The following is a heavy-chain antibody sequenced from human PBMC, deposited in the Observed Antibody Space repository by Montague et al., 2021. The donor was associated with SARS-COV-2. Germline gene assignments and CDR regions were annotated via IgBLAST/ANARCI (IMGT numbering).Heavy chain of an antibody. CDR3: ARHGKTRIAMIVVVIYYFDY. J-gene: IGHJ4*02. CDR2: IYYSGST. CDR1: GGSISSSSYY. V-gene: IGHV4-39*01. D-gene: IGHD3-22*01. Sequence: SETLSLTCTVSGGSISSSSYYWGWIRQPPGKGLEWIGSIYYSGSTYYNPSLKSRVTISVDTSKNQFSLKLSSVTAADTAVYYCARHGKTRIAMIVVVIYYFDYWGQGTLVTVSS.